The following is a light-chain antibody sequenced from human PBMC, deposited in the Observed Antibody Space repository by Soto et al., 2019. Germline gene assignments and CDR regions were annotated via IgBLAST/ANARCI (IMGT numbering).Light chain of an antibody. CDR2: EVS. J-gene: IGLJ3*02. CDR1: SSDVGGYKY. CDR3: SSYTSSNTVV. V-gene: IGLV2-14*01. Sequence: QSVLTQPASVSGSPRQSITISCTGTSSDVGGYKYVSWYQQHPGKAPKLMIYEVSNRPSGVSNRFSGSKSANTASLTISGLQAEDEADYYCSSYTSSNTVVFGGGTKLTVL.